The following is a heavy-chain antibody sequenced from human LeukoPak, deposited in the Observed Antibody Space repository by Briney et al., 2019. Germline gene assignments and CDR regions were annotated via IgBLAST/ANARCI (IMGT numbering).Heavy chain of an antibody. Sequence: GGSLRLSCAASGFSFSNYNMNWGRQAPGKGLEWISHISSSNTIYYADSVKGRFTISRDNAKNSLYLQMNSLGDEDTAVYYCARKLGYIDYWGQGALVTVSS. CDR3: ARKLGYIDY. J-gene: IGHJ4*02. CDR2: ISSSNTI. CDR1: GFSFSNYN. D-gene: IGHD2-15*01. V-gene: IGHV3-48*02.